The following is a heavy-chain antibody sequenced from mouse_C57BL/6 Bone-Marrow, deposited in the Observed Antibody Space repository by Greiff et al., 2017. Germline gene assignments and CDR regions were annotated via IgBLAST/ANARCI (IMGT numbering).Heavy chain of an antibody. Sequence: VHLVESGPGLVAPSQSLSITCTVSGFSLTSYGVHWVRQPPGKGLEWLVVIWSDGSTTYNSAPKSRLSLSKDNSKSQVFLKMNSLQTDDTAMYYCARQRDYYGSSYDYAMDYWGQGTSVTVSS. CDR3: ARQRDYYGSSYDYAMDY. V-gene: IGHV2-6-1*01. J-gene: IGHJ4*01. CDR2: IWSDGST. CDR1: GFSLTSYG. D-gene: IGHD1-1*01.